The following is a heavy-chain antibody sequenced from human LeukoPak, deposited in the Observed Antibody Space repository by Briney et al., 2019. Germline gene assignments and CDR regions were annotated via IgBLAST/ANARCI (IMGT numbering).Heavy chain of an antibody. CDR3: ARDLGQATLSDY. Sequence: ASVKVSCKASGYTFTGYYMHWVRQAPGQGLEWMGRINPNSGGTNYAQKFQGRVTMTRDTSISTAYMELSRLRSDDTAVYYSARDLGQATLSDYWGQGTLVTVSS. CDR1: GYTFTGYY. J-gene: IGHJ4*02. V-gene: IGHV1-2*06. D-gene: IGHD1-26*01. CDR2: INPNSGGT.